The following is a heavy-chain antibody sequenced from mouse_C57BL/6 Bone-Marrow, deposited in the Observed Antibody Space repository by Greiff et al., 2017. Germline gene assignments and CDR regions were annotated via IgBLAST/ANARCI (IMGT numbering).Heavy chain of an antibody. J-gene: IGHJ3*01. CDR3: TESDYEIVVAY. Sequence: EVQLQESGAELVRPGASVKLSCTASGFNIKDYYMHWVKQRPEQGLEWIGRIDPEDGDTEYAPKFQGKATMTADTSSNTAYLQLSSLTSEDTAVYYCTESDYEIVVAYWGQGTLVTVSA. D-gene: IGHD2-4*01. CDR2: IDPEDGDT. V-gene: IGHV14-1*01. CDR1: GFNIKDYY.